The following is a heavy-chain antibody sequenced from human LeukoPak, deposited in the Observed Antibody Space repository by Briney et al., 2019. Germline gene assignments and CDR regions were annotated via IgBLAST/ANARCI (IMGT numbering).Heavy chain of an antibody. D-gene: IGHD6-25*01. J-gene: IGHJ5*02. CDR1: GYTFTGYY. Sequence: ASVKVSCKASGYTFTGYYMHWVRQAPGQGLEWMGWINPNSGGTNYAQKFQGRVTMTRDTSISTAYMELSRLRSDDTAVYYCAREQRWHPPELDNWFDPWGQGTLVTVSS. CDR3: AREQRWHPPELDNWFDP. V-gene: IGHV1-2*02. CDR2: INPNSGGT.